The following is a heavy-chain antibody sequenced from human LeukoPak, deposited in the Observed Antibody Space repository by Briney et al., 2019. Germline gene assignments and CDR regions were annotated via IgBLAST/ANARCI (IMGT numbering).Heavy chain of an antibody. CDR1: GLTFRNYA. V-gene: IGHV3-23*01. J-gene: IGHJ4*02. Sequence: GGSLRLSCAASGLTFRNYAMSWVRQAPGKGLEWVSVICANDGNTYYADAVKGRFTISRDNPKDTLYLQMDSLRAEDTAVYYCAKGSGSSCYSPCDYWGQGILVTVSS. CDR3: AKGSGSSCYSPCDY. D-gene: IGHD2-15*01. CDR2: ICANDGNT.